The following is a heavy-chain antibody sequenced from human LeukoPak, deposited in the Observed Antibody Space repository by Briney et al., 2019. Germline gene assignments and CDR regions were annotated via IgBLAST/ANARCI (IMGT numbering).Heavy chain of an antibody. CDR1: GYTFSTYW. Sequence: GESLKISCKGSGYTFSTYWIVWVRQLPGKGLEWMGIIYPGDSDTKYSPSFQGQVTISADKSISTAYLQWSGLKASDTAMYYCARKTNDGYSTLDYWGQGTLVTVSS. J-gene: IGHJ4*02. V-gene: IGHV5-51*01. D-gene: IGHD5-24*01. CDR3: ARKTNDGYSTLDY. CDR2: IYPGDSDT.